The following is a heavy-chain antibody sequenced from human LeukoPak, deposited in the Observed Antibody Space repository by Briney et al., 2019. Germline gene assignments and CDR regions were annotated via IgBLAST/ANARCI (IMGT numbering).Heavy chain of an antibody. Sequence: SETLSLTCTVPGGSISSYYWSWIRQPAGKGLEWIGRIYTTGSTNYDPSLESRVTISVDKSKHQFSLKLTSVTAADTAVYYCARDAGTGTTGNYYYYMDVWGKGTTVTVSS. CDR1: GGSISSYY. D-gene: IGHD1-7*01. V-gene: IGHV4-4*07. CDR3: ARDAGTGTTGNYYYYMDV. J-gene: IGHJ6*03. CDR2: IYTTGST.